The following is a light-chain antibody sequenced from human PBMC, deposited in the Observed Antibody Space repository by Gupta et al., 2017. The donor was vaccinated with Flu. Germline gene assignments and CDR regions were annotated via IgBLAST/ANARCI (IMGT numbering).Light chain of an antibody. J-gene: IGLJ2*01. Sequence: QSALTQPASVSASPGQSITISCTGTSSDVGGYNYVSWYQQHPGKAPKLMIYEVSNRPSGVSNRFSGSKSGNTASLTISGLQAEDEADYYCSSYTSSSNVVFGGGTKLTVL. CDR1: SSDVGGYNY. CDR2: EVS. V-gene: IGLV2-14*01. CDR3: SSYTSSSNVV.